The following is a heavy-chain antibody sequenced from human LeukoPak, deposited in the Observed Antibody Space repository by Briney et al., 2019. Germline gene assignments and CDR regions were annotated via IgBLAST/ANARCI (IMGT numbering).Heavy chain of an antibody. CDR1: GFTFSDYY. Sequence: PGGSLRLSCAASGFTFSDYYMSWIRQAPGKGLEWVSYISSSGSTIYYADSVKGRFTISRDNAKNSLYQQMNSLRAEDTAVYYCARDRGYCSSTSCYSDYWGQGTLVTVSS. J-gene: IGHJ4*02. V-gene: IGHV3-11*04. D-gene: IGHD2-2*02. CDR2: ISSSGSTI. CDR3: ARDRGYCSSTSCYSDY.